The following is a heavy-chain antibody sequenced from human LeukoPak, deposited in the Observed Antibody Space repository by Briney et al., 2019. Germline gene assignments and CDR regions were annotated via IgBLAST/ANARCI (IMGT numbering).Heavy chain of an antibody. CDR2: IWHDGNNK. J-gene: IGHJ4*02. CDR3: AKGRYFDWLLSHPPDY. V-gene: IGHV3-33*03. Sequence: GGSLRLSCAASGFTFSSYGMHWVRQAPGKGLEWAAVIWHDGNNKYYADSVKGRFTISRDNSKNTLYLQMNSLRAEDTAVYYCAKGRYFDWLLSHPPDYWGQGTLVTVSS. D-gene: IGHD3-9*01. CDR1: GFTFSSYG.